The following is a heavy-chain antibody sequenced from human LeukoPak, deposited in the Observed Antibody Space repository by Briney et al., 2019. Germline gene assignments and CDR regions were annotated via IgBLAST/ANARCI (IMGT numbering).Heavy chain of an antibody. Sequence: GGSLRLSCAASGFTFSNAWMSWVRQAPGKGLEWVGRIKSKTDGGTTDYAAPVKGRFTISRDDSKNTLYLQMNSLKTEDTAVYYCTTAGGYGGKMVDYWGQGTLVTVSS. CDR3: TTAGGYGGKMVDY. V-gene: IGHV3-15*01. CDR2: IKSKTDGGTT. CDR1: GFTFSNAW. D-gene: IGHD4-23*01. J-gene: IGHJ4*02.